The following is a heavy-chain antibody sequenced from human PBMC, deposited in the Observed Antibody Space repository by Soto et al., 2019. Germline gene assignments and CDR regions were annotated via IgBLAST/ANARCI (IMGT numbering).Heavy chain of an antibody. Sequence: GGSLRRSCAASVFTCSYYLMSWVRPGPGKGLQWVANIKPDGSETYYVASVKGRFTISRDIAENSLYLQMNSLRAEDTAVYYCARDRHSAYTSSFDYWGQGTLVTVSS. V-gene: IGHV3-7*01. CDR1: VFTCSYYL. CDR2: IKPDGSET. J-gene: IGHJ4*02. D-gene: IGHD6-6*01. CDR3: ARDRHSAYTSSFDY.